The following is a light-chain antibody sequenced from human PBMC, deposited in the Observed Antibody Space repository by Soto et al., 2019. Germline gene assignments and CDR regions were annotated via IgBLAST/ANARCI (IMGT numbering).Light chain of an antibody. V-gene: IGLV1-44*01. CDR3: AAWDDSLNGRV. Sequence: QAVVTQPPSASGTPGQRVTISCSGSRSNIGSNTVNWYQHLPGTAPKLLIYSNNERPSGVPDRFSGSKSGTSASLAISGLHSEDEADYYCAAWDDSLNGRVFGGGTKLTVL. CDR2: SNN. CDR1: RSNIGSNT. J-gene: IGLJ3*02.